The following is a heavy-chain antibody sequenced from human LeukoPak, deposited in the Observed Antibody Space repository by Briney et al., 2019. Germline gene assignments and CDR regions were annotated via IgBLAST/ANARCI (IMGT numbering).Heavy chain of an antibody. CDR2: TYYRSKWYN. J-gene: IGHJ6*02. Sequence: SQTLSLTCAISGDSVSSNSAAWNWIRQSPSRGLEWLGRTYYRSKWYNDYAVSVKSRITINPDTSKNQFSLQLNSVTPEDTAVYYCARDAPYHGDNYYYYGMDVWGQGTTVTVSS. V-gene: IGHV6-1*01. CDR1: GDSVSSNSAA. D-gene: IGHD4-17*01. CDR3: ARDAPYHGDNYYYYGMDV.